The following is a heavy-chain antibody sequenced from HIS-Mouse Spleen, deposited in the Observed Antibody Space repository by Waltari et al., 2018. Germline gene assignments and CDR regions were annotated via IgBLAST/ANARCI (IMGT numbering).Heavy chain of an antibody. Sequence: QLQLQESGPGLVKPSETLSRTCTVSGAPISSSSYSLGWIRQPPGKGLEWIGSIYYSGSTYYNPSLKSRVTISVDTSKNQFSLKLSSVTAADTAVYYCAREIPYSSSWYDWYFDLWGRGTLVTVSS. CDR1: GAPISSSSYS. J-gene: IGHJ2*01. CDR2: IYYSGST. CDR3: AREIPYSSSWYDWYFDL. D-gene: IGHD6-13*01. V-gene: IGHV4-39*07.